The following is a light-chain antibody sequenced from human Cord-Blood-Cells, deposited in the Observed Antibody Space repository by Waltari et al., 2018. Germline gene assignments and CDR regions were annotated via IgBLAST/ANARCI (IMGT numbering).Light chain of an antibody. Sequence: DLQMTQSPSSLSASGGDRVPIPCRASHSISSYLNWYQQKPGKAPKLLIYAASSLQSGVPSRFSGSGSGTDFTLTISSLQPEDFATYYCQQSYSTPWTFGQGTKVEIK. J-gene: IGKJ1*01. CDR2: AAS. V-gene: IGKV1-39*01. CDR1: HSISSY. CDR3: QQSYSTPWT.